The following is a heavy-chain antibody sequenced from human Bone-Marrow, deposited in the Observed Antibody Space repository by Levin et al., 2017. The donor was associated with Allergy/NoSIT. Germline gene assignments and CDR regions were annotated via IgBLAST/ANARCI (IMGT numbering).Heavy chain of an antibody. V-gene: IGHV3-73*01. J-gene: IGHJ5*02. D-gene: IGHD6-19*01. CDR3: TSARLVNSGFSLDP. Sequence: GGSLRLSCAASGFTFSGAAMHWVRQASGKGLEWVGRIRSKANSYATAYSASVKCRFSISRDDSENTAYLQMDSLKAEDTAAYYGTSARLVNSGFSLDPWGQGTLVTVSS. CDR2: IRSKANSYAT. CDR1: GFTFSGAA.